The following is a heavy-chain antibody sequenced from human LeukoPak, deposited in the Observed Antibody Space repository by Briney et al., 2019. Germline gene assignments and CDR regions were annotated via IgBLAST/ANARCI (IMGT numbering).Heavy chain of an antibody. CDR3: ARDALTYCSSTSCYGFDY. CDR1: GGSISSYY. CDR2: IYYSGST. Sequence: KPSATLSLTCTVSGGSISSYYWSWIRQPPGKGLEWIGYIYYSGSTNYNPSLKSRVTISVDTSKNQFSLKLSSVTAADTAVYYCARDALTYCSSTSCYGFDYWGQGTLVTVSS. D-gene: IGHD2-2*01. J-gene: IGHJ4*02. V-gene: IGHV4-59*12.